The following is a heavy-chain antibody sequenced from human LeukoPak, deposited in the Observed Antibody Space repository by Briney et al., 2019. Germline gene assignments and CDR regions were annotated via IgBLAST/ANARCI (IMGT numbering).Heavy chain of an antibody. CDR3: ATGSSLGPYGMDV. CDR2: IRYDGSNK. Sequence: GGSLRLSCAASGFTFSSYGMHWVRQAPGKGLEWVGVIRYDGSNKYYADSVKGRFTISRDNSKNTLYLQMNSLSAEDTAVYYCATGSSLGPYGMDVWGQGTTVTVSS. J-gene: IGHJ6*02. D-gene: IGHD6-13*01. CDR1: GFTFSSYG. V-gene: IGHV3-30*02.